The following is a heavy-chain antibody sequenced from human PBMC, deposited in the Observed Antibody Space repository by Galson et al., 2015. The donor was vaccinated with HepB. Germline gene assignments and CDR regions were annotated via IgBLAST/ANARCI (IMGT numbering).Heavy chain of an antibody. V-gene: IGHV3-21*01. Sequence: SLRLSCAASGFTFSSYSMNWVRQAPGKGLEWVSSISSSSSYIYYADSVKGRFTISRDNAKNSLYLQMNSLRAEDTAVYYCARAGREVPAALDYWGQGTLVTVSS. D-gene: IGHD2-2*01. CDR1: GFTFSSYS. J-gene: IGHJ4*02. CDR3: ARAGREVPAALDY. CDR2: ISSSSSYI.